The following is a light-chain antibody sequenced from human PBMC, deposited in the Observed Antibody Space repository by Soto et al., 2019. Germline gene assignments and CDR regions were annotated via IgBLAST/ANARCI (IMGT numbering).Light chain of an antibody. CDR3: QQYNNWPRT. CDR1: QSISRS. V-gene: IGKV1-5*01. Sequence: DIQMTQSPSNLSASVGDRVTITCRASQSISRSLAWYQHQPGKAPKLLIYDASSLESGVPSRFSGIGSGTEFSLTISSLQSEDFAVYYCQQYNNWPRTFGQGTKVDIK. CDR2: DAS. J-gene: IGKJ1*01.